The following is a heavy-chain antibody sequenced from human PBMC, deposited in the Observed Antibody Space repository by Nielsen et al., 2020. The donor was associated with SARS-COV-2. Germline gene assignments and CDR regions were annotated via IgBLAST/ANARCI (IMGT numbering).Heavy chain of an antibody. Sequence: ASVKVSCKASGYTFTGYYMHWVRQAPGQGLEWMGWINPNSGGTNYAQKFQGRVTMTRDTSTSTVYMELSSLRSEDTAVYYCARNGYDSSGYLVYYYYGMDVWGQGTTVTVSS. V-gene: IGHV1-2*02. CDR2: INPNSGGT. CDR3: ARNGYDSSGYLVYYYYGMDV. CDR1: GYTFTGYY. D-gene: IGHD3-22*01. J-gene: IGHJ6*02.